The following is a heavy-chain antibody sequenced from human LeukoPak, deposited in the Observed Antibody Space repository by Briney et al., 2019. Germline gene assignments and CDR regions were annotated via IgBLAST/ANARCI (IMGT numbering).Heavy chain of an antibody. CDR2: INSDGSST. V-gene: IGHV3-74*01. CDR1: GFTFSSYW. CDR3: ARDHPRQWLVPAY. J-gene: IGHJ4*02. D-gene: IGHD6-19*01. Sequence: GGSLRLSCAASGFTFSSYWMHWVRQAPGKGLVWVSRINSDGSSTSYADSVKGRFTISRDNSKNTLYLQMNSLRAEDTAVYYCARDHPRQWLVPAYWGQGTLVTVSS.